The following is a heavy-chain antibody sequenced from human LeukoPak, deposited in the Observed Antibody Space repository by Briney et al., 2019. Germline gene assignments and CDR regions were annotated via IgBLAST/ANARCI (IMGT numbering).Heavy chain of an antibody. Sequence: SQTLSLTCAISGDSVSINSAAWNWIRRSPSRGLEWLGRTYQRSKWYNDYAVSVKSRITINPDISKNQFSLQLNSVTPEDTAVYYCARSPSPYSSGWYFDYWGQGTLVTVSS. CDR3: ARSPSPYSSGWYFDY. V-gene: IGHV6-1*01. CDR2: TYQRSKWYN. J-gene: IGHJ4*02. D-gene: IGHD6-19*01. CDR1: GDSVSINSAA.